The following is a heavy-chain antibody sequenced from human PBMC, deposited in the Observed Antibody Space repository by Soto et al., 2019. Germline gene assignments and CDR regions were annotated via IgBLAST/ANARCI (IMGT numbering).Heavy chain of an antibody. Sequence: ASVKVSCKASGYTFTSYAMHWVRQAPGQRLEWMGWISAGNGNTKYSQKFQGRVTITRDTSASTAYMELSSLRSEDTAVYYCAVYGRRRAFDIWGQGTMVTVS. CDR3: AVYGRRRAFDI. CDR1: GYTFTSYA. V-gene: IGHV1-3*01. CDR2: ISAGNGNT. J-gene: IGHJ3*02. D-gene: IGHD4-17*01.